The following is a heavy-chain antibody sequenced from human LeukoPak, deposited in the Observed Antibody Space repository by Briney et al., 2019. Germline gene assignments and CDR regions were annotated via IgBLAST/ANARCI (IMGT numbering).Heavy chain of an antibody. CDR2: IRSKAYGGTT. D-gene: IGHD3-3*01. CDR1: GFPFCDYA. J-gene: IGHJ4*02. Sequence: RSLRLSFTASGFPFCDYAMSWVRQAPGKGGEWGGFIRSKAYGGTTEYAASVKGRFTISRDDSKSIAYLQMNSLKTEDTAVYYCTRDRIASSIFGVVISPPDYWGQGTLVTVSS. CDR3: TRDRIASSIFGVVISPPDY. V-gene: IGHV3-49*04.